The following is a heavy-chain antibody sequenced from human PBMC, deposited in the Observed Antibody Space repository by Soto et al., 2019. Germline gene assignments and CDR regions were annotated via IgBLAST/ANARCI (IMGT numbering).Heavy chain of an antibody. CDR1: GFTFSSYA. Sequence: EVQLLESRGGLVQPGGSLRLSCAASGFTFSSYAMSWVRQAPGKGLEWVSAISGSGGSTYYADSVKGRFTISRDNSKNTLYLQMNSLRAEDTAVYYCAKDRQSMVRGVIKTVRGSVGYFDYWGQGTLVTVSS. D-gene: IGHD3-10*01. J-gene: IGHJ4*02. CDR2: ISGSGGST. CDR3: AKDRQSMVRGVIKTVRGSVGYFDY. V-gene: IGHV3-23*01.